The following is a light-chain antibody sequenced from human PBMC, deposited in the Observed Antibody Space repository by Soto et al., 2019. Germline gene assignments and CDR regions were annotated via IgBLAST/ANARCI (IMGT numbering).Light chain of an antibody. J-gene: IGKJ1*01. V-gene: IGKV3-11*01. Sequence: EIVLTQSPATLSLSPGERATLSCRASQSVSTYLAWYQHKPGQAPRLLIYDASNRATGIPPRFSGSVSGTDFTLTISSLEPEDFAVYYCQQRSKWPRAFGQGTKVEIK. CDR1: QSVSTY. CDR3: QQRSKWPRA. CDR2: DAS.